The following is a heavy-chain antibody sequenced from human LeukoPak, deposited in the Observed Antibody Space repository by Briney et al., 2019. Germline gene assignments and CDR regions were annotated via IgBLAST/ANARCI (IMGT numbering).Heavy chain of an antibody. CDR3: ARELRGYNY. J-gene: IGHJ4*02. V-gene: IGHV1-8*01. CDR1: GYTFTSYD. CDR2: MNPNSGNT. D-gene: IGHD4-23*01. Sequence: ASVNVSCKSSGYTFTSYDINRVRQATGQGLEWMGWMNPNSGNTGYSQKFQGRVTMTRNTSISTAYMELSSLRSEDTAVYYCARELRGYNYWGQGTLVTVSS.